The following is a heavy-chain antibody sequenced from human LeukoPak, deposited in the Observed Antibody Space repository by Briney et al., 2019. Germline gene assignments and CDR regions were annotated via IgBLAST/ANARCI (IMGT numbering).Heavy chain of an antibody. CDR3: ANCMDNDWYFDL. J-gene: IGHJ2*01. CDR1: GFTFSSYA. V-gene: IGHV3-23*01. D-gene: IGHD2-2*03. CDR2: ISCSGGST. Sequence: GGSLRLSCAASGFTFSSYAMSWVRQAPGKGLEWVSVISCSGGSTYYADSVKGRFTISRDNSKNTLYLQMNSLRAEDTAVYYCANCMDNDWYFDLWGRGTLVTVSS.